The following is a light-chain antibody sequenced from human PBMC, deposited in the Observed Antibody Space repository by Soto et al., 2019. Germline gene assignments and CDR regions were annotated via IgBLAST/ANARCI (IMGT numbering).Light chain of an antibody. Sequence: QSVLTQPASVSGSPGQSITISCTGTSSDVGNYNFVSWYQHHAGTAPKLIIYQVTNRPSGVSDRFSGSKSGDTASLTISGLQAEDEADYYCTSYTAFSTAIIFGGGTKVTVL. CDR2: QVT. CDR3: TSYTAFSTAII. V-gene: IGLV2-14*01. CDR1: SSDVGNYNF. J-gene: IGLJ2*01.